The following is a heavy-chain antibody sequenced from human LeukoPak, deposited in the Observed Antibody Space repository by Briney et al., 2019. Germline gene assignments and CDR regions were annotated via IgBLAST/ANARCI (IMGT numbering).Heavy chain of an antibody. CDR3: ARDNWKDGFYDY. V-gene: IGHV3-74*01. CDR1: GFTFSSYW. D-gene: IGHD1-20*01. Sequence: PGGSLRLSCAASGFTFSSYWMHWVRQAPGKGLEWVSRINSDGSDTRYADSVKGRFTISRDNAKNALYLQMSSLRVEDTAVYYCARDNWKDGFYDYWGQGILVTVSS. J-gene: IGHJ4*02. CDR2: INSDGSDT.